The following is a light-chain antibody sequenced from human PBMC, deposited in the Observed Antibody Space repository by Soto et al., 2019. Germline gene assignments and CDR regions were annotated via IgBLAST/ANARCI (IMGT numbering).Light chain of an antibody. Sequence: QSALTQPASVSGSPGQSITISCTGSSSDVGGYNYVSWYQQHPGKAPKLIIYEVSNRPSGVSNRFSGSKSGNTASLTISGLQAEDEADYYCSSYTTNSTPYVFGTGTKDTVL. CDR1: SSDVGGYNY. CDR3: SSYTTNSTPYV. CDR2: EVS. V-gene: IGLV2-14*01. J-gene: IGLJ1*01.